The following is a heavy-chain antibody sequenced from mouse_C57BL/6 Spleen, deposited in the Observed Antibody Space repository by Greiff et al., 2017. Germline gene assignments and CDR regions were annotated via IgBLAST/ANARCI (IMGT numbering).Heavy chain of an antibody. Sequence: QVQLQQSGPELVKPGASVTISCKASGYTFTDYYINWVKQRPGQGLEWIGWIFPGSGSTYYNEKFKGKATLTVDKSSSTAYMLLSSLTSEDSAVYFCARSGYGNYPAWFAYWGQGTLVTVSA. V-gene: IGHV1-75*01. CDR2: IFPGSGST. CDR1: GYTFTDYY. CDR3: ARSGYGNYPAWFAY. D-gene: IGHD2-10*02. J-gene: IGHJ3*01.